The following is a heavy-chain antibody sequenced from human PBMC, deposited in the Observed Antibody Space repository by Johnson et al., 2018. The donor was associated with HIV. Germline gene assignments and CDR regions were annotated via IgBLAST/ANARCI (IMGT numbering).Heavy chain of an antibody. J-gene: IGHJ3*02. V-gene: IGHV3-7*03. D-gene: IGHD4-17*01. CDR2: IKQDGSEK. CDR3: AKGGVTTLDAFDI. CDR1: GFTFSSYW. Sequence: VQLVESGGGLVQPGGSLRLSCAASGFTFSSYWMSWVRQAPGKGLEWVANIKQDGSEKYYVDSVKGRFTISRDNSKNTLYLQMNSLRAEDTAVYYCAKGGVTTLDAFDIWGQGTVVTVSS.